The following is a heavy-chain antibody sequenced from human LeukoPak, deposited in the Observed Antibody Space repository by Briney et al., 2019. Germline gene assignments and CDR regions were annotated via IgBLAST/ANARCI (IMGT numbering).Heavy chain of an antibody. J-gene: IGHJ4*02. V-gene: IGHV3-64*01. Sequence: GGSLRLSCAASGFTFSSYAIRWVRQAPGKGLEYVSAISPDGGTTYYANSVKGRFTISRDNSNNTLYLQMGSLRAEDTAVYYCAKDREDIVVVVAATLDYWGQGTLVTVSS. D-gene: IGHD2-15*01. CDR3: AKDREDIVVVVAATLDY. CDR2: ISPDGGTT. CDR1: GFTFSSYA.